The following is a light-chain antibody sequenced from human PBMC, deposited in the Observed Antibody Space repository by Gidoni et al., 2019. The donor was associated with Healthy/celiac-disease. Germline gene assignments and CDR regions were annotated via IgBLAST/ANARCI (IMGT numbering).Light chain of an antibody. CDR3: QQYGSSPLT. V-gene: IGKV3-20*01. Sequence: EIVLTQSPGTLSSSPGETATLSCRASQSVSSSYLAWYQQKPGQAPRLLIYGASSRATGIPDRFSGSGSGTDFTLTISRLEPEDFAVYYCQQYGSSPLTFXGXTKVEIK. J-gene: IGKJ4*01. CDR2: GAS. CDR1: QSVSSSY.